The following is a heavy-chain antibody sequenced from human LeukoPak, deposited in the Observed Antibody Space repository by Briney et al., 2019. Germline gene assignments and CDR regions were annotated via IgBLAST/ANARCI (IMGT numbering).Heavy chain of an antibody. D-gene: IGHD4-23*01. J-gene: IGHJ4*02. CDR2: INVYSGDT. CDR1: GYTFTGYG. Sequence: ASVKVSCKTSGYTFTGYGITWVRQAPGHGLEWMGWINVYSGDTNYAQNIQDRVTMTTDTSTSTAYMDLRNLRSDDTAVYYCARDYGGTFFDYWGQGTLVTVSS. V-gene: IGHV1-18*01. CDR3: ARDYGGTFFDY.